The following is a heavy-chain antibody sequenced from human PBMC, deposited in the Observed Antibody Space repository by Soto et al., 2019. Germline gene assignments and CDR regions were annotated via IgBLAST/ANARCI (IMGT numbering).Heavy chain of an antibody. CDR2: IYHSGTT. J-gene: IGHJ4*02. Sequence: QVQLQESGPGLVKPPGTLSLTCAVSGGSISSSIWWSWVRLPPGKGLEWIGEIYHSGTTNYNPSLKRRVTISVGKSKNQFSLKMSSLTVADTAVYYCARRGDGSGSLDYWGQGTLVTVFS. CDR3: ARRGDGSGSLDY. V-gene: IGHV4-4*03. CDR1: GGSISSSIW. D-gene: IGHD3-10*01.